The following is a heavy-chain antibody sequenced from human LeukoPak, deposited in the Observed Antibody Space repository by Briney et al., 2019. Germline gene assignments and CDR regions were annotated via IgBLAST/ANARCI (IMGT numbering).Heavy chain of an antibody. J-gene: IGHJ5*02. CDR3: AREVAGPLGWFDP. V-gene: IGHV4-4*07. D-gene: IGHD5-12*01. Sequence: SETLSLTCSVSGGSLSSFYWSWVRQPAGKGLEWIGRIYTSGSTNYNPSLKSRVTMSTDTSKNQFSLKLRSVTAADTAVYYCAREVAGPLGWFDPWGQGTLVTVSS. CDR2: IYTSGST. CDR1: GGSLSSFY.